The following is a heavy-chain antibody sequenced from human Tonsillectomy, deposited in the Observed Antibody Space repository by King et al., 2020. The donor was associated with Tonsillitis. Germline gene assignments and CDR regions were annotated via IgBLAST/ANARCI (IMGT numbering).Heavy chain of an antibody. D-gene: IGHD6-13*01. CDR1: GFTFSSYA. CDR2: ISGSGGST. CDR3: ANAYSSSWYGGYYFDY. Sequence: VQLVESGGGLVQPGGSLRLSCAASGFTFSSYAMSWVRQAPEKGLEWVSAISGSGGSTYYADSVKGRFTTSRDNSKNTLYLQMNSLRAEDTAGYYCANAYSSSWYGGYYFDYWGQGTLVTVSS. J-gene: IGHJ4*02. V-gene: IGHV3-23*04.